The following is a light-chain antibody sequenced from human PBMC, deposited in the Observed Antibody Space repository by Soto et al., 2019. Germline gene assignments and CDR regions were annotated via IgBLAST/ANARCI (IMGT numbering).Light chain of an antibody. J-gene: IGLJ2*01. CDR2: RNN. V-gene: IGLV1-47*01. CDR3: AAWDDSLSGRGV. CDR1: SANIGNNY. Sequence: QSVLTQPPSASGTPGQRVTISCCGSSANIGNNYVYWYQLVPGTAPKVLMYRNNQRPSGVPDRFSGSKSGTSASLAISGLRSEDEADYYCAAWDDSLSGRGVFGGGTKLTVL.